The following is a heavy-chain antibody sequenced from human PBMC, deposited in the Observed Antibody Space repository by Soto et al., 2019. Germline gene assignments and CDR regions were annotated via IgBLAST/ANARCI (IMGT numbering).Heavy chain of an antibody. D-gene: IGHD3-3*01. V-gene: IGHV4-4*02. CDR3: ARGEDYTWDY. CDR2: MSYSGST. Sequence: SETLSLTCAVSGGSINNRNWWSWVRQPPGKGLEWIGEMSYSGSTNYSPPFKSRVTMSVDGSKNQFSLVMTSVTAADTAVYYCARGEDYTWDYWGQGALVTVSS. CDR1: GGSINNRNW. J-gene: IGHJ4*02.